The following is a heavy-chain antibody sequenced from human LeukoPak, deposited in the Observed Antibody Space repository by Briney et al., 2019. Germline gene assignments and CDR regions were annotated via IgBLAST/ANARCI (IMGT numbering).Heavy chain of an antibody. D-gene: IGHD1-26*01. CDR3: AREYSGYDYGMDV. Sequence: GSLRLSCAASGFTFSSYAMSWVRQAPGKGLEWVAVISYDGSNKYYADSVKGRFTISRDNSKNTLYLQMNSLRAEDTAVYYCAREYSGYDYGMDVWGKGTTVTVSS. V-gene: IGHV3-30*04. CDR2: ISYDGSNK. CDR1: GFTFSSYA. J-gene: IGHJ6*04.